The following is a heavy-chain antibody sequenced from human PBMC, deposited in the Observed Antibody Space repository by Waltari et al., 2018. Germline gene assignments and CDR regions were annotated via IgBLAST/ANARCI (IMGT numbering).Heavy chain of an antibody. D-gene: IGHD2-15*01. CDR2: ISSSSSYI. V-gene: IGHV3-21*01. J-gene: IGHJ4*02. CDR1: GFTFSSYS. CDR3: ARKGGNGLDY. Sequence: EVQLVESGGGLVKPGGSLRLSCAASGFTFSSYSMTWVRQAPGKGLEWVSSISSSSSYIYYADSVKGRFTISRDNAKNSLYLQMNSLRAEDTAVYYCARKGGNGLDYWGQGTLVTVSS.